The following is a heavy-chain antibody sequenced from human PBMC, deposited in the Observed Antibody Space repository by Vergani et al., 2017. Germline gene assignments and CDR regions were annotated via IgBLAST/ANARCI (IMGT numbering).Heavy chain of an antibody. Sequence: VQLVQSGAEVKKPGATVKISCKVSGYTFTDYYMHWVQQAPGQGLEWMGRIIPIFGTANYAQKFQGRVTITADESTSTAYMELSSLRSEDTAVYYCARDCGCDSSGWYDPRGGFDPWGQGTLVTVSS. CDR2: IIPIFGTA. V-gene: IGHV1-69*13. J-gene: IGHJ5*02. CDR1: GYTFTDYY. D-gene: IGHD6-19*01. CDR3: ARDCGCDSSGWYDPRGGFDP.